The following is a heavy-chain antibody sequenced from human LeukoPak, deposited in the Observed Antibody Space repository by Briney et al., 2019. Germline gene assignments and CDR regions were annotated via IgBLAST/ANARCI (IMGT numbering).Heavy chain of an antibody. CDR1: GGSINSYY. D-gene: IGHD6-19*01. J-gene: IGHJ5*02. CDR3: ARDGSGWSGWFDP. Sequence: SETLSLTCTVSGGSINSYYWSWIRQSPGKGLEWIGYIYYSGSTNYSPSLKSRVTISVDTSKNQFSLKLTSVTAADTAVYYCARDGSGWSGWFDPWGQGTLVTVSS. CDR2: IYYSGST. V-gene: IGHV4-59*01.